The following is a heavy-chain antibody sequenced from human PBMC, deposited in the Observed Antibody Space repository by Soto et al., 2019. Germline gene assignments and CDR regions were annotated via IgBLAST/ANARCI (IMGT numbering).Heavy chain of an antibody. V-gene: IGHV3-48*02. D-gene: IGHD3-22*01. Sequence: PGGSLRLSCAVSGFTFSNFRMIWVRQAPGKGLEWVSDISSGSRKIYYADSVKGRFTISRDNAKNSLFLQMNSLRDEETAVYYCARDPGYYDSSGNYYSYGMDFWGQGTAVTVSS. CDR1: GFTFSNFR. CDR2: ISSGSRKI. J-gene: IGHJ6*02. CDR3: ARDPGYYDSSGNYYSYGMDF.